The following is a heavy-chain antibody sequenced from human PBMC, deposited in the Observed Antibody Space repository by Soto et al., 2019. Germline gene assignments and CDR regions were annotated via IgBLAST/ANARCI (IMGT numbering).Heavy chain of an antibody. CDR3: AKDGYGGNSGWYFDL. Sequence: GGSLRLSCAASGFTFDDYTMHWVRQAPGKGLEWVSLISWDGGSTYYADSVKGRFTISRDNSKNSLYLQMNSLRTEDTALYYCAKDGYGGNSGWYFDLWGRGTLVTVSS. J-gene: IGHJ2*01. V-gene: IGHV3-43*01. CDR2: ISWDGGST. CDR1: GFTFDDYT. D-gene: IGHD2-21*02.